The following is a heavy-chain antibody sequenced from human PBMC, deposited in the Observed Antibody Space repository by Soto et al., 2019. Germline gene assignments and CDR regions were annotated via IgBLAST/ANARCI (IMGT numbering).Heavy chain of an antibody. CDR3: ARGLSGEGLSSSWQSSTYYYSYSYMDF. Sequence: ASVKVSCKASGYTFTSYDINWVRQATGQGLEWMGWMNPNSGNTGYAQKFQGRVTMTRNTSISTAYMELSSLRSEDTAVYYCARGLSGEGLSSSWQSSTYYYSYSYMDFWGKGATVTVSS. J-gene: IGHJ6*03. D-gene: IGHD6-13*01. CDR2: MNPNSGNT. CDR1: GYTFTSYD. V-gene: IGHV1-8*01.